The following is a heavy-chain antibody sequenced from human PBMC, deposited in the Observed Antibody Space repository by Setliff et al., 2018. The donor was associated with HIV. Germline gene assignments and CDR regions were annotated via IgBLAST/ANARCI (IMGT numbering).Heavy chain of an antibody. Sequence: PSETLSLTCTVSGGSISTYYWNWIRQPPGKGLEWIGYISYSGSTTYNPSLKSRVTLSVKTSKNQFSLKLSSVTAADTAVYYCVQSSDSYYYFDYWGQGALVTV. CDR2: ISYSGST. J-gene: IGHJ4*02. D-gene: IGHD1-26*01. CDR3: VQSSDSYYYFDY. V-gene: IGHV4-59*12. CDR1: GGSISTYY.